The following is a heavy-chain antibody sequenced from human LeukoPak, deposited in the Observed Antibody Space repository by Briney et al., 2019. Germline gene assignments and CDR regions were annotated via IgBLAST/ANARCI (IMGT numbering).Heavy chain of an antibody. V-gene: IGHV3-53*01. Sequence: PGGSLRLSCAASGFTVSSNYMSWVRQAPGKGLEWVSVIYGGGSTFYADSVKGRFTISRDNSKNMLYLQVNSLRAEDTAVYYCARVYYSNSYDYWYFDLWGRGTLVTVSS. CDR3: ARVYYSNSYDYWYFDL. J-gene: IGHJ2*01. CDR1: GFTVSSNY. CDR2: IYGGGST. D-gene: IGHD6-13*01.